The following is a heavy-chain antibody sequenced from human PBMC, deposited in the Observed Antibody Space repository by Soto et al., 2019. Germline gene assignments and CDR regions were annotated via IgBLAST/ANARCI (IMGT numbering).Heavy chain of an antibody. CDR2: MYYGGNT. CDR3: ATGRGGYATPY. V-gene: IGHV4-59*02. J-gene: IGHJ4*02. Sequence: QVQLEESGPGLVKPSETLSLACSASGASVTTYYWTWIRQPPGKTLEWIGQMYYGGNTDYNPSLKGRVSLSVDTSKNQFSLNLTSLPAADTAVYYCATGRGGYATPYWGQGILVVVSS. CDR1: GASVTTYY. D-gene: IGHD5-12*01.